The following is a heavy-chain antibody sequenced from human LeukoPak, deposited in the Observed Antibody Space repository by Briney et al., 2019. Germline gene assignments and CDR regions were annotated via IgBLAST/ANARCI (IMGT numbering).Heavy chain of an antibody. V-gene: IGHV3-64D*06. CDR3: VKVDNYGGGAFDT. CDR2: ISSGGGST. J-gene: IGHJ3*02. Sequence: GGSLRLSCSASGFTFITYAMHWVRQAPRKGLKYVSGISSGGGSTYYADSVKGRFTISRDNSKNTLYLQMSSLRVEDTAVYYCVKVDNYGGGAFDTWGQGTMVTVSS. D-gene: IGHD2-2*03. CDR1: GFTFITYA.